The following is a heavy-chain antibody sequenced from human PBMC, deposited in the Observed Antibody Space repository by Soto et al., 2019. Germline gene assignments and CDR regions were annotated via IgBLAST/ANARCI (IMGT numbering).Heavy chain of an antibody. Sequence: GGSLRLSCAASGFTFSSYSMTWVRQAPGKGLEWVSYISSSSSTIYYADSVKGRFTISRDNAKNSLYLQMNSLRDEDTAVYYCARNYDFWSGYYGMDVWGQGTTVTVSS. J-gene: IGHJ6*02. CDR1: GFTFSSYS. CDR3: ARNYDFWSGYYGMDV. CDR2: ISSSSSTI. D-gene: IGHD3-3*01. V-gene: IGHV3-48*02.